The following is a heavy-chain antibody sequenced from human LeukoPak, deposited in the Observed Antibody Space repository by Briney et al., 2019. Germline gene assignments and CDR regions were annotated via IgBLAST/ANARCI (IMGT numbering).Heavy chain of an antibody. CDR3: ARVGSSSGHHY. V-gene: IGHV1-46*01. D-gene: IGHD6-6*01. CDR2: INPSGGST. J-gene: IGHJ4*02. CDR1: GYTFTIYA. Sequence: GASVTVSCKASGYTFTIYAMNWVRQAPGQGLEWMGIINPSGGSTSYAQKFQGRVTMTRDTSTSTVYMELSSLRSEDTAVYYCARVGSSSGHHYWGQGTLVTVSS.